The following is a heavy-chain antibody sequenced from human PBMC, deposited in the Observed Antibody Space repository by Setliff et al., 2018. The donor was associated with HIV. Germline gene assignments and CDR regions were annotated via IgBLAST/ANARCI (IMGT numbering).Heavy chain of an antibody. D-gene: IGHD2-8*02. J-gene: IGHJ4*02. CDR3: VRDRIEGRTVFDT. Sequence: PGGSLRLSCAASGFTFSSYAMSWVRQAPGKGLEWVSAISGSGGSTYYADSVKGRFTISRDNAANTLYLQVDGLRGEDSAVYYCVRDRIEGRTVFDTWGLGTLVTVSS. V-gene: IGHV3-23*01. CDR1: GFTFSSYA. CDR2: ISGSGGST.